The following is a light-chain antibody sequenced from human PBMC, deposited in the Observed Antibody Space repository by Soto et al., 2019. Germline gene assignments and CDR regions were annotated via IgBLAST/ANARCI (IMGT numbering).Light chain of an antibody. CDR3: QQYNSNSRT. Sequence: DIHMTQSPSSLSASVLGIVTITCPASQTITSDLNWYQQRPGKAPKLLIYAASNLQSGVPSRFSGSGSGTEFTLTISSLQPDDFATYYCQQYNSNSRTFGQGTKVDIK. V-gene: IGKV1-39*01. J-gene: IGKJ1*01. CDR1: QTITSD. CDR2: AAS.